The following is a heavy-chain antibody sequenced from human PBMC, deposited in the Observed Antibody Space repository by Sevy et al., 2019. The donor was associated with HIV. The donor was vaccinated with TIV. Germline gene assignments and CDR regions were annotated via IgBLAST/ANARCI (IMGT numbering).Heavy chain of an antibody. D-gene: IGHD3-10*02. V-gene: IGHV4-31*03. J-gene: IGHJ6*02. CDR3: AGERYLRGVGGSGGMGV. CDR2: IYYSGST. Sequence: SETLSLTCTVSGGSISSGGYYWSWIRQHPGKGLEWIGYIYYSGSTYYNPSLKSRVTISVDTSKNQFSLKLSSVTAADTAVYYGAGERYLRGVGGSGGMGVWGQGTTVTVSS. CDR1: GGSISSGGYY.